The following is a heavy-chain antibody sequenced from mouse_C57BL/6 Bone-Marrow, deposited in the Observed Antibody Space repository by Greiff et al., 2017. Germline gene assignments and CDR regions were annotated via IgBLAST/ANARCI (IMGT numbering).Heavy chain of an antibody. CDR2: IYPGSGST. CDR3: AKGTTVVDY. Sequence: QVQLQQSGAELVKPGASVKMSCKASGYTFTSYWITWVKQRPGQGLEWIGDIYPGSGSTNYNEKFKSTATLTVDTSSSTAYMQLSSLTSEDSAVYYCAKGTTVVDYWGQGTTLTVSS. CDR1: GYTFTSYW. D-gene: IGHD1-1*01. J-gene: IGHJ2*01. V-gene: IGHV1-55*01.